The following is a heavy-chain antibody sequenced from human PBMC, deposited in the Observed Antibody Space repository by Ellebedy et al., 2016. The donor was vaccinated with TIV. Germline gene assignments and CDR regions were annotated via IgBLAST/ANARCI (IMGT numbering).Heavy chain of an antibody. CDR2: LSGSGGST. J-gene: IGHJ6*03. D-gene: IGHD3-3*01. CDR3: ATIFANYYYYYMDV. V-gene: IGHV3-23*01. CDR1: GFTFSSYA. Sequence: GGSLRLXXAASGFTFSSYAMSWVRQAPGKGLEWVSALSGSGGSTYYADSVKGRFTISRDNSKNTLYLQMNSLRAEDTAVYCCATIFANYYYYYMDVWGKGTTVTVYS.